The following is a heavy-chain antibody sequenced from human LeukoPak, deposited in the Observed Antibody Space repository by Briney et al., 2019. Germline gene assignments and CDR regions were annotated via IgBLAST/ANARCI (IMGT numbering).Heavy chain of an antibody. CDR2: IYYSGTT. V-gene: IGHV4-39*01. Sequence: PSETLSLTCTVSGGSISISSDYWGRIRQPPGKGLEWIGDIYYSGTTNYNPSLKSRVTMSVDTSKNQFSLKLNSATAADTAVYYCARRLSTRSYYLDDWGQGTLVTVSS. J-gene: IGHJ4*02. CDR3: ARRLSTRSYYLDD. CDR1: GGSISISSDY. D-gene: IGHD2/OR15-2a*01.